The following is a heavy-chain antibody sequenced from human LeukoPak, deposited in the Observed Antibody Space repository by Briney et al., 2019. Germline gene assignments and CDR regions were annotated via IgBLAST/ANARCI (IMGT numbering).Heavy chain of an antibody. D-gene: IGHD6-13*01. J-gene: IGHJ4*02. CDR2: IKRNAEGGTT. CDR3: SSAPVDLIAALDF. CDR1: GFTFSNAF. V-gene: IGHV3-15*01. Sequence: PGGSLRLSCAASGFTFSNAFVNCGRQAPGKGGEWVGRIKRNAEGGTTDYAAPVKGRFTISSDDSKNTLYLEMSSLKTEDTALYYCSSAPVDLIAALDFWGQGTLVTVSS.